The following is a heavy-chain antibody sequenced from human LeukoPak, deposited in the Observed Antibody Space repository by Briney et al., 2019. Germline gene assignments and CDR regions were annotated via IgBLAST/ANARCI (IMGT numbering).Heavy chain of an antibody. J-gene: IGHJ4*02. V-gene: IGHV3-23*01. CDR3: AKGGVVVPAANFDY. CDR2: ISGSGGST. Sequence: PGGSLRLSCAASGFTFSSYAMSWVRQAPGKGLEWVSAISGSGGSTYYADSVKGRFTISRDNSKNTLYLQMSSLRAEDTAVYYCAKGGVVVPAANFDYWGQGTLVTVSS. D-gene: IGHD2-2*01. CDR1: GFTFSSYA.